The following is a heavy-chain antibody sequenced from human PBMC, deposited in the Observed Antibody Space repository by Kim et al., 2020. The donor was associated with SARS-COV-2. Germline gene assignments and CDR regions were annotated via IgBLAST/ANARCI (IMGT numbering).Heavy chain of an antibody. J-gene: IGHJ6*02. V-gene: IGHV1-69*01. CDR3: ARGPRVGAIYGMDV. D-gene: IGHD1-26*01. Sequence: AQKFQGRVTITADESTSTAYMELSSLRSEDTAVYYCARGPRVGAIYGMDVWGQGTTVTVSS.